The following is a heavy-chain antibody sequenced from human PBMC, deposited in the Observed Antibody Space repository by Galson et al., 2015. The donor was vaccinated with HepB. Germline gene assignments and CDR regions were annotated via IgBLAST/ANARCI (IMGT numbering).Heavy chain of an antibody. CDR2: ISGHNGNT. D-gene: IGHD4-17*01. Sequence: SVKVSCKASGYTFTTYGMSCVRQAPGQGLEWMGWISGHNGNTNYAQKLQGRVTLTTDTSTSTAYMELRSLRSDDTAVYYCARWGGAMTTVTTTDYWGQGTPVTVSS. V-gene: IGHV1-18*04. J-gene: IGHJ4*02. CDR1: GYTFTTYG. CDR3: ARWGGAMTTVTTTDY.